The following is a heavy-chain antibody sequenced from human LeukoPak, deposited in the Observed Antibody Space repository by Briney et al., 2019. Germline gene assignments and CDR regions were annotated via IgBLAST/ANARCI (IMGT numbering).Heavy chain of an antibody. CDR2: ISSDGSIT. CDR3: ARDRNDYGDC. CDR1: GFTFSSYW. Sequence: GGSLRLSCAASGFTFSSYWMHWVRQALGKGLVWVSRISSDGSITSCADSVRGRFAISRDNAKNTLYLQMNSLRAEDTAVYYCARDRNDYGDCWGQGTLVSVSS. J-gene: IGHJ4*02. V-gene: IGHV3-74*01.